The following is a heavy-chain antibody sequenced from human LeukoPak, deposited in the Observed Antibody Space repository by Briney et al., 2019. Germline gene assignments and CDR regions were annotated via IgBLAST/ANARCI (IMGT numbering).Heavy chain of an antibody. V-gene: IGHV1-46*01. CDR1: GYTFTSYG. Sequence: EASVKASCKASGYTFTSYGISWVRQAPGQGLEWMGIINPSGGSTTYTQKFQGRVTMTRDTSTRIVYMELSSLKSEDTAVYYCARGGGYGSGPYWGQGTLVTVSS. CDR3: ARGGGYGSGPY. J-gene: IGHJ4*02. CDR2: INPSGGST. D-gene: IGHD3-10*01.